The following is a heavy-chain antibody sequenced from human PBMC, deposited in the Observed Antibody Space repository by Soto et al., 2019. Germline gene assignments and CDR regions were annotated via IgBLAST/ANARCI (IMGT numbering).Heavy chain of an antibody. CDR2: ISSNGGST. D-gene: IGHD6-13*01. Sequence: EVQLVESGGGLVQPGGSLRLSCVASGFTFSSYAMHWVRQAPGKGLEYVSAISSNGGSTYYANSVKGRFTISRDNSKNTLYRQMGSLRAEDMAVYYCARVYSSSWYDCFDIWGQGTMVTVSS. V-gene: IGHV3-64*01. CDR3: ARVYSSSWYDCFDI. CDR1: GFTFSSYA. J-gene: IGHJ3*02.